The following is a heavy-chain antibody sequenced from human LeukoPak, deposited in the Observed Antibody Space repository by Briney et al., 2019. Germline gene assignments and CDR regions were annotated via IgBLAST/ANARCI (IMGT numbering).Heavy chain of an antibody. D-gene: IGHD3-3*01. CDR3: ASTIFGVYYYYGMDV. V-gene: IGHV3-48*01. CDR1: GFTFSSYS. Sequence: GGSLRLSCAASGFTFSSYSMNWVRQAPGKGLEWVSYISSSSSTIYYADSVKGRFTISRDNAKNSLYPQMNSLRAEDTAVYYCASTIFGVYYYYGMDVWGQGTTVTVSS. CDR2: ISSSSSTI. J-gene: IGHJ6*02.